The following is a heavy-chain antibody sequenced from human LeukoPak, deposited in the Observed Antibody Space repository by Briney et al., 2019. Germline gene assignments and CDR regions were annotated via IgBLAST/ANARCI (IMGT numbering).Heavy chain of an antibody. J-gene: IGHJ3*02. V-gene: IGHV3-74*01. CDR1: GFTFSNNW. Sequence: GGSLRLSCAASGFTFSNNWMHWVRQAPGKGLVWFSNINSDGRITSYADSVKGRFTISRDNAENRLYLQMNSLRAEDTAVYYCAREVDDSSSDAFDIWGQGTMVTVSS. D-gene: IGHD3-22*01. CDR3: AREVDDSSSDAFDI. CDR2: INSDGRIT.